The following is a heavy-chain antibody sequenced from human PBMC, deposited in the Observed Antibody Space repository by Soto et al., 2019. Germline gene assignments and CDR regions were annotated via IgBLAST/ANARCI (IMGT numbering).Heavy chain of an antibody. CDR2: INAGNGNT. D-gene: IGHD2-21*02. Sequence: ASVKVSCKASGYTFTSYDMHWARQAPGQRLEWMGWINAGNGNTKYSQKFQGRVTITRDTSASTAYMELSSLRSEDMAVYYCARVGRVTLGGYFQPWGQGTLVTVSS. CDR3: ARVGRVTLGGYFQP. J-gene: IGHJ1*01. V-gene: IGHV1-3*01. CDR1: GYTFTSYD.